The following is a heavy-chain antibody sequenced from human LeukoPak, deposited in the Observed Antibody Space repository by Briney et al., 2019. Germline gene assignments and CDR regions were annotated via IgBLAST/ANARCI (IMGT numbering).Heavy chain of an antibody. J-gene: IGHJ3*02. Sequence: ASVKVSCKASGYTFTYYYMHWVRQAPGQGLEWMGIINTSGGHTNYAQKFQGRVSMPRDTSTGTLYMDLSSLRFEDTAVYYCARGLERLDSNNYLSFAFDIWGQGTMVTVS. CDR2: INTSGGHT. D-gene: IGHD4-11*01. V-gene: IGHV1-46*01. CDR3: ARGLERLDSNNYLSFAFDI. CDR1: GYTFTYYY.